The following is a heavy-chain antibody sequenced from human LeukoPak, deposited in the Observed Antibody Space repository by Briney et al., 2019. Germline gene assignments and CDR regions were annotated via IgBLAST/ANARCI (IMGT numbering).Heavy chain of an antibody. CDR3: VREGNELLSKNFDY. CDR1: GFTFTGYY. V-gene: IGHV1-2*02. D-gene: IGHD2-21*02. Sequence: PRASVKVSCKASGFTFTGYYIHWVRQAPGQGLEWMGYISPHSGGTNSPQKFQGRVTMTTDTSISAAYMELSSLISDDTAMYYCVREGNELLSKNFDYWGQGTLVTVSS. CDR2: ISPHSGGT. J-gene: IGHJ4*02.